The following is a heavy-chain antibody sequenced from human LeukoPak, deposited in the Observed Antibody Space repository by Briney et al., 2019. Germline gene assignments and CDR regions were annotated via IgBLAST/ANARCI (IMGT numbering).Heavy chain of an antibody. V-gene: IGHV4-39*07. CDR2: IYYSGST. CDR3: ARDGIYFDY. CDR1: GGSISSSSYY. Sequence: PSETLSLTCTVSGGSISSSSYYWGWIRQPPGKGLEWIGSIYYSGSTYYNPSLKSRVTISVDTSKNQFSLKLSSVTAADTAVYYCARDGIYFDYWGQGTLVTVSS. J-gene: IGHJ4*02.